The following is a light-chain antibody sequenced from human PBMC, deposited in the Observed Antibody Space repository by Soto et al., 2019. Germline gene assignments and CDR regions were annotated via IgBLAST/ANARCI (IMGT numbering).Light chain of an antibody. Sequence: QSVLTQPASVSGSPGQSITISCTGTSSDVGGYNYVSWYQQHPAKAPKLTIYEASNRPSGVSNRCSGSKSGNTASLTISGLQAEYEADYYCSSYTSSSLNYVFGTGTKVTVL. V-gene: IGLV2-14*01. CDR1: SSDVGGYNY. CDR2: EAS. CDR3: SSYTSSSLNYV. J-gene: IGLJ1*01.